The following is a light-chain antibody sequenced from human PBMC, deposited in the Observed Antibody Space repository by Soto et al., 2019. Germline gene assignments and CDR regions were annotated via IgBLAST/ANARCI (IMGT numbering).Light chain of an antibody. J-gene: IGLJ1*01. CDR2: DVS. CDR3: CSYAGSYTYV. V-gene: IGLV2-11*01. Sequence: SVLTPPRSVCGSPGQSVAISCTRTSSDVGGYNYVSWYQQHPGKAPKLMIYDVSKRPSGVPDRFSGSKSGNTASLTISGLQAEDEADYYCCSYAGSYTYVFGTGTKVTVL. CDR1: SSDVGGYNY.